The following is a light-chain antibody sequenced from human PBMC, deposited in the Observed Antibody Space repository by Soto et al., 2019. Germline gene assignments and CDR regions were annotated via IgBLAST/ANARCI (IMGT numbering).Light chain of an antibody. CDR2: GNS. V-gene: IGLV1-40*01. J-gene: IGLJ1*01. Sequence: QSVLTQPPSVSGAPGQRVTISCTGSSTNIGAGYDVHWYQQLPGTAPKLLIYGNSNRPSGVPDRFSGSKSGTSASLAITGLQAEEEADYYCQSYGSSLSGSRVFGTGTKVTVL. CDR1: STNIGAGYD. CDR3: QSYGSSLSGSRV.